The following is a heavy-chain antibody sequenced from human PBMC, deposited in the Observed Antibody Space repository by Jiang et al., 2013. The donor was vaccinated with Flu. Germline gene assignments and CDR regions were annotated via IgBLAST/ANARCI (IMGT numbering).Heavy chain of an antibody. CDR2: VYYNGIT. Sequence: AILSLTCTVSGGSVGRGRYYWSWIRQSPGKGLEWIGHVYYNGITNYNPSLKSRVTISADTSRNDFSLKLSSVTAADTAVYYCARDSCNTATCSGIDHWGQGTLVTVSS. J-gene: IGHJ4*02. D-gene: IGHD2-15*01. V-gene: IGHV4-61*03. CDR3: ARDSCNTATCSGIDH. CDR1: GGSVGRGRYY.